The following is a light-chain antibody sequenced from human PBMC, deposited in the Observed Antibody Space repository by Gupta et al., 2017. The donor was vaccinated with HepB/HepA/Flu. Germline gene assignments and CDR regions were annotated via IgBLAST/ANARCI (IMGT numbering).Light chain of an antibody. V-gene: IGLV2-23*02. CDR1: SSDIGTYNL. CDR2: EVN. CDR3: CTYAGTTRVL. Sequence: QSALTQPASVSGSPGQSITISCSGTSSDIGTYNLVSWYQQRPGKAPKLIIYEVNKRPSGVSNRVSGSKSANTASLTISALQSDDEADDFCCTYAGTTRVLFGEVTKVTVL. J-gene: IGLJ2*01.